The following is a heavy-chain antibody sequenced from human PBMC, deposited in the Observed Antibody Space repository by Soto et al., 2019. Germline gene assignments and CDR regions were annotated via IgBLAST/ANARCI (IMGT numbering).Heavy chain of an antibody. CDR3: ASLAVGGHP. V-gene: IGHV3-30-3*01. CDR1: GFTFSSYA. D-gene: IGHD6-19*01. Sequence: QVQLVESGGGVVQPGRSLRLSCAASGFTFSSYAMHWVRQAPGKGLEWVAVISHDGSNKYYADSVKGRFTISRDNSKNTLYLQMNSLRAEDTAVYYCASLAVGGHPWGQGTLVTVSS. CDR2: ISHDGSNK. J-gene: IGHJ5*02.